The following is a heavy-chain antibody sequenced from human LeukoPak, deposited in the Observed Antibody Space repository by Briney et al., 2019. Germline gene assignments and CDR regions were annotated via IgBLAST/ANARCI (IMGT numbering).Heavy chain of an antibody. CDR1: GYDFNNKW. CDR2: IYPGDSDT. D-gene: IGHD4-23*01. CDR3: ARSRWYYYYYGMDV. Sequence: GESLKISCQASGYDFNNKWIAWVRQLPGKGLEWVGIIYPGDSDTRYGPSFQGQVTISADKSISTAYLQWSSLKASDTAMYYCARSRWYYYYYGMDVWGQGTTVTVSS. J-gene: IGHJ6*02. V-gene: IGHV5-51*01.